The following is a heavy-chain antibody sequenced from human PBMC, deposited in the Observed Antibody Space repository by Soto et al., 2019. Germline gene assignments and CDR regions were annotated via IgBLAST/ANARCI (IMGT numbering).Heavy chain of an antibody. CDR3: ARVSYYYGMDV. J-gene: IGHJ6*02. CDR2: IYYSGST. Sequence: SETLSLTCTVSGGSISSYYWSWIRQPPGKGLEWIGYIYYSGSTNYNPSLKSRVTISVDTSKNQFSLKLSSVTAADTAVYYCARVSYYYGMDVWGQGTTVTVSS. CDR1: GGSISSYY. V-gene: IGHV4-59*01.